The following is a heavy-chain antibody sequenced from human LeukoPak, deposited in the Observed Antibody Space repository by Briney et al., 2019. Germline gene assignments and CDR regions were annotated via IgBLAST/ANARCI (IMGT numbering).Heavy chain of an antibody. D-gene: IGHD3-3*01. CDR3: ARYADYDFWSGIDY. CDR2: ISAYNGNT. Sequence: ASVKVSCKASGYTFTSYGISWVRQAPGQGLEWMGWISAYNGNTNHAQKLQGRVTMTTDTSTSTAYMELRSLRSDDTAVYYCARYADYDFWSGIDYWGQGTLVTVSS. CDR1: GYTFTSYG. V-gene: IGHV1-18*01. J-gene: IGHJ4*02.